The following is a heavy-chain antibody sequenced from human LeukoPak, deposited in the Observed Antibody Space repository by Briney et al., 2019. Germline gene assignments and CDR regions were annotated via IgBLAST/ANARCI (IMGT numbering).Heavy chain of an antibody. J-gene: IGHJ3*02. CDR2: IDNSGGDT. D-gene: IGHD3-22*01. Sequence: AGRSLRLSCAASGFTFSSYWMTWVRQAPGKGLEWVSAIDNSGGDTYYADSVKGRFTISRDNSKNTLYLQMNSLRAEDTAVYYCAKDRGMYYYDSSGYFLDAFDIWGQGTMVTVS. V-gene: IGHV3-23*01. CDR1: GFTFSSYW. CDR3: AKDRGMYYYDSSGYFLDAFDI.